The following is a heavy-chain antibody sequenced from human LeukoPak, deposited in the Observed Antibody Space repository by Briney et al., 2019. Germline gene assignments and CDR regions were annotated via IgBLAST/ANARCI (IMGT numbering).Heavy chain of an antibody. Sequence: GGSLRLSCAASGFTFSSYCMRWVRQAPGKGLEWVPGINSSGSSTSYADSVKGRITISRDNAKNTLYLQMNSLRAEDTAVYYCAMNYVSGSPLDYGLWGTVVTVSS. V-gene: IGHV3-74*01. D-gene: IGHD3-10*01. CDR2: INSSGSST. CDR1: GFTFSSYC. J-gene: IGHJ4*02. CDR3: AMNYVSGSPLDY.